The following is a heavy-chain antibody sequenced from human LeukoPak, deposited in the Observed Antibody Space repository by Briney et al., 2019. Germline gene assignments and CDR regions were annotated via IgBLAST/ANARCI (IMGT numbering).Heavy chain of an antibody. CDR1: GGSISSYY. Sequence: PSETLSLTCTVSGGSISSYYWCWIRQPPGKGLGWMGYIYYSGSTNYNPSLKSRVTISVDTSKNQFSLKLSSVTAADTAVYYCARAYCGGDCYSGAFDIWGQGTMVTVSS. V-gene: IGHV4-59*01. D-gene: IGHD2-21*01. J-gene: IGHJ3*02. CDR2: IYYSGST. CDR3: ARAYCGGDCYSGAFDI.